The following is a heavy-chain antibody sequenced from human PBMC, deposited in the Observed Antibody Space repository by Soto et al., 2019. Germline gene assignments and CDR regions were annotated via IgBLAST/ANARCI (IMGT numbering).Heavy chain of an antibody. CDR1: GGTFSSYA. D-gene: IGHD3-3*01. Sequence: QVQLVQSGAEVKKPGSSVKVSCKASGGTFSSYAISWVRQAPGQGLEWMGGIIPIFGTANYAQKFQGRVTITADESTSTAYMELSSLRSEDTAVYYSSRAKGRITIFRVESNWFDPWGQGTLVTVSS. CDR2: IIPIFGTA. CDR3: SRAKGRITIFRVESNWFDP. V-gene: IGHV1-69*12. J-gene: IGHJ5*02.